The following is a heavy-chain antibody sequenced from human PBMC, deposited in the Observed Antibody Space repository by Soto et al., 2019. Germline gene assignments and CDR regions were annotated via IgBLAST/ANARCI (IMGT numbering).Heavy chain of an antibody. V-gene: IGHV1-18*01. CDR2: ISAYNGNI. Sequence: ASVKVSCKASGYTFSNYGINWVRQAPGQGLEWMGWISAYNGNINYAQKLQGRVTVTTDTSTSTTYMELRSLRSDDTAVYYCARDEDSGWNYFDYWGQGTLVTVSS. J-gene: IGHJ4*02. CDR3: ARDEDSGWNYFDY. D-gene: IGHD6-19*01. CDR1: GYTFSNYG.